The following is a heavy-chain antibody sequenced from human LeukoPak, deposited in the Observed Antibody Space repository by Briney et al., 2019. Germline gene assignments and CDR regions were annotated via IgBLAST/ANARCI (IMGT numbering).Heavy chain of an antibody. CDR1: GFTFSSYA. CDR3: ARDARITMVRGVTYYYYGMDV. CDR2: ISSSGSTI. J-gene: IGHJ6*02. D-gene: IGHD3-10*01. V-gene: IGHV3-48*04. Sequence: GGSLRLSCAASGFTFSSYAMSWVRQAPGKGLEWVSYISSSGSTIYYADSVKGRFTISRDNAKNSLYLQMNSLRAEDTAVYYCARDARITMVRGVTYYYYGMDVWGQGTTVTVSS.